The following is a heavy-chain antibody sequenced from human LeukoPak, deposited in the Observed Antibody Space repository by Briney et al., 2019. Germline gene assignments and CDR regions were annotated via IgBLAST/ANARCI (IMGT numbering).Heavy chain of an antibody. Sequence: SQTLSLTCTVSGVSISSGGYFWSWIRQHPGKGLEWIGNIYYTGSTYYNPSLESRVTMSVDTSKNQFSLNLSSVTAADTAVYYCARVATIPNKDFHYWGQGTLVSVSS. CDR3: ARVATIPNKDFHY. D-gene: IGHD5-12*01. CDR1: GVSISSGGYF. CDR2: IYYTGST. V-gene: IGHV4-31*03. J-gene: IGHJ4*02.